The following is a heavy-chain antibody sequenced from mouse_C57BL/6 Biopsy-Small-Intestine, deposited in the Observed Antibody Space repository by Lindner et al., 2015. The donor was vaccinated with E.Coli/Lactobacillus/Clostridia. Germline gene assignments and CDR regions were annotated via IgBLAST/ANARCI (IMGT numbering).Heavy chain of an antibody. J-gene: IGHJ4*01. V-gene: IGHV1-80*01. CDR3: ARGNYGSGDAMDY. D-gene: IGHD1-1*01. Sequence: VQLQESGPELVKPGASVKISCKASGYAFSNSWMNWVKQRPGKGLEWIGQIYPGDGDINYNGKFKGKATLTADKSSSTAYMQLSSLTSEDSAVYFCARGNYGSGDAMDYWGQGTSVTVSS. CDR1: GYAFSNSW. CDR2: IYPGDGDI.